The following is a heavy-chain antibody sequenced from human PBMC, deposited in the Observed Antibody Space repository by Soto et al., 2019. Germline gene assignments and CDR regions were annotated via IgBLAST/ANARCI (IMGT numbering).Heavy chain of an antibody. Sequence: EVQLLESGGGLVQPGGSLRLSCAASGFTFSTDAMSWVRQAPGKGLEGVSVISGSGASTYYADSVKGRFIISRDNSDNTLYRQMNRLGAEDTGISYCARHTVVVVAPKPRWFGPWGRGTLVTLSP. D-gene: IGHD2-15*01. CDR2: ISGSGAST. CDR1: GFTFSTDA. CDR3: ARHTVVVVAPKPRWFGP. V-gene: IGHV3-23*01. J-gene: IGHJ5*02.